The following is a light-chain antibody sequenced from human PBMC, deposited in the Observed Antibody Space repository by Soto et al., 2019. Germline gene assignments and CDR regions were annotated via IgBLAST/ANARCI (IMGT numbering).Light chain of an antibody. CDR1: QSVSSN. V-gene: IGKV3-15*01. CDR2: GAS. Sequence: EIVMTQSPAPLSVSPGERATLSCRASQSVSSNLAWYQQKPGQAPRLLIYGASTRATGIPARFSGSGSGTEFTLTISSLQSEDFAVYYCQQYNNWPLTFGGGTK. CDR3: QQYNNWPLT. J-gene: IGKJ4*01.